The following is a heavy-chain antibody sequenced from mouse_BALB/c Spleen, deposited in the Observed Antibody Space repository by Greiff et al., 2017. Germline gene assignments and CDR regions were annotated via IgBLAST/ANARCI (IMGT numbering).Heavy chain of an antibody. J-gene: IGHJ2*01. D-gene: IGHD2-10*02. CDR3: ARKEYGNYDD. Sequence: EVQRVESGGGLVKPGGSLKLSCAASGFTFSSYGMSWVRQTPDKRLELVATINSNGGSTYYPDSVKGRFTISRDNAKNTLYLQMSSLKSEDTAMYYCARKEYGNYDDWGQGTTLTVSS. V-gene: IGHV5-6-3*01. CDR1: GFTFSSYG. CDR2: INSNGGST.